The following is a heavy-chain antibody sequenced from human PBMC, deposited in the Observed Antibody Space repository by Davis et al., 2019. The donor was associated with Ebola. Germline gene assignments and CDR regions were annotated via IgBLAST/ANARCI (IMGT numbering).Heavy chain of an antibody. Sequence: GESLKISCGVTGFTFDAKWMSWVRQAPGKGLEWVANLKEDGREECYVDSVKGRFTISRDNAKNSLYLHMNSLKADDTAIYYCARSVRGKWSHLDVWGRGTTVTVSS. CDR3: ARSVRGKWSHLDV. D-gene: IGHD2-15*01. J-gene: IGHJ6*04. CDR2: LKEDGREE. V-gene: IGHV3-7*03. CDR1: GFTFDAKW.